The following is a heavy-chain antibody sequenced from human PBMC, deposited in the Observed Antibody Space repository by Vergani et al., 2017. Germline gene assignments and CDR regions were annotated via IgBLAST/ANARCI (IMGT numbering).Heavy chain of an antibody. D-gene: IGHD2-2*01. CDR1: GFTFSSYS. CDR2: ISSSSSYI. J-gene: IGHJ4*02. CDR3: ARGRRVPGHFDY. V-gene: IGHV3-21*01. Sequence: EVQLVESGGGLVKPGGSLRLSCAASGFTFSSYSMNWVRQAPGKGLEWVSSISSSSSYIYYADSVKGRFTISRDNAKNTLYLQMNSLRAEDTAVYYCARGRRVPGHFDYWGQGTLVTVSS.